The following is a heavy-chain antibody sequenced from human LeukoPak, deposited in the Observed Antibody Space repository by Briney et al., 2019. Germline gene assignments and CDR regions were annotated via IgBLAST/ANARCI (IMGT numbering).Heavy chain of an antibody. CDR2: FNSDGSST. CDR3: ARDGGSYFDY. CDR1: GFTFSSYW. V-gene: IGHV3-74*01. J-gene: IGHJ4*02. D-gene: IGHD1-26*01. Sequence: GGSLRLSCAASGFTFSSYWMHWVRQAPGKGLVWFSRFNSDGSSTRYADSVKGRFTISRDNAKNTLYLQMNSLRVEDTAVYYCARDGGSYFDYWGQGTLVTVSS.